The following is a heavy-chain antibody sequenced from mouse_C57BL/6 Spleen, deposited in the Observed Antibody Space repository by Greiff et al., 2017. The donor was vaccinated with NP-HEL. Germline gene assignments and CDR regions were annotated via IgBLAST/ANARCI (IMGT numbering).Heavy chain of an antibody. CDR1: GFTFSDYG. V-gene: IGHV5-17*01. Sequence: EVHLVESGGGLVKPGGSLKLSCAASGFTFSDYGMHWVRQAPEKGLEWVAYISSGSSTIYYADTVKGRFTISRDNAKNTLFLQMTSLRSEDTAMYYCAREAFTGDYFDYWGQGTTLTVSS. CDR3: AREAFTGDYFDY. CDR2: ISSGSSTI. J-gene: IGHJ2*01. D-gene: IGHD4-1*01.